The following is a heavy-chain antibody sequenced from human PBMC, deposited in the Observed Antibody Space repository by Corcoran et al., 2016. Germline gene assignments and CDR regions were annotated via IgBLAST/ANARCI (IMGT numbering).Heavy chain of an antibody. Sequence: QVQLVQSGAEVKKPGASVKVSCKASGYTFTSYYMHWVRQAPGQGLEWMGIINPSGGNTSYARRFQGRVTMTRDTSTSTVYMALRSLRSEDTAVYYCARMATMVRGGTYYYYGMDVWGQGTTVTVSS. CDR3: ARMATMVRGGTYYYYGMDV. CDR2: INPSGGNT. D-gene: IGHD3-10*01. CDR1: GYTFTSYY. J-gene: IGHJ6*02. V-gene: IGHV1-46*01.